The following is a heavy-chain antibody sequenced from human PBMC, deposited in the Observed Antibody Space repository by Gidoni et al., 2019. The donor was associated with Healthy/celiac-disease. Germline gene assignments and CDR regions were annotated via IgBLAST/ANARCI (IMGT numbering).Heavy chain of an antibody. D-gene: IGHD6-25*01. CDR2: IYYSGST. V-gene: IGHV4-39*01. J-gene: IGHJ4*02. Sequence: QLQLQESGPGLVKPSATLSLTCTVSGGSISSGSYYWGWIRQPPGKGREWIGSIYYSGSTYYKPSLKSRVTISVDTSKNQFSLKLSSVTAADTAVYYCAETVGSGAPYWGQGTLVTVSS. CDR3: AETVGSGAPY. CDR1: GGSISSGSYY.